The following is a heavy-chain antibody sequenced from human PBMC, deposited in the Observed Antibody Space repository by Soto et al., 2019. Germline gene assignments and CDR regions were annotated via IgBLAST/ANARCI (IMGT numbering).Heavy chain of an antibody. J-gene: IGHJ6*03. CDR1: GYTFTSYG. Sequence: ASVKVTCKASGYTFTSYGISWVRQAPGQGLEWMGWISAYNGNTNYAQKLQGRVTMTTDTSTSTAYMELSSLRSEDTAVYYCARDYGDYVGGPSTSTDYMDVWGKGTTVTAS. D-gene: IGHD4-17*01. CDR2: ISAYNGNT. CDR3: ARDYGDYVGGPSTSTDYMDV. V-gene: IGHV1-18*01.